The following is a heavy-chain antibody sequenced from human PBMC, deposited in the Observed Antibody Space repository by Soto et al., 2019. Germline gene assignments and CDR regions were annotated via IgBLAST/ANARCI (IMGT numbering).Heavy chain of an antibody. D-gene: IGHD6-19*01. J-gene: IGHJ4*02. CDR2: ISYDGSNK. CDR3: AKDQSSGWSFFDY. Sequence: GGSLRLSCAASGFTFSNYGMHWVRQAPGKGLEWVAVISYDGSNKYYADSVKGRFTISRDNSKNTLYLQMNSLRAEDTAVYYCAKDQSSGWSFFDYWGQGTLVTVSS. V-gene: IGHV3-30*18. CDR1: GFTFSNYG.